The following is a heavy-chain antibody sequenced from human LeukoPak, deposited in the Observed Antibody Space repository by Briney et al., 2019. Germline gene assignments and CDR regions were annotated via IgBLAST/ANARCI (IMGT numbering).Heavy chain of an antibody. V-gene: IGHV4-30-2*01. CDR1: GGSISSGGYS. J-gene: IGHJ4*02. CDR3: ASSGRNYYDGPPCDY. CDR2: IYHSGST. D-gene: IGHD3-22*01. Sequence: SQTLSLTCAVSGGSISSGGYSWSWIRQPPGKGLEWIGYIYHSGSTYYNPSLKSRVTISVDRSKNQFSLKLSSVTAADTAVYYCASSGRNYYDGPPCDYWGQGTLVTVSS.